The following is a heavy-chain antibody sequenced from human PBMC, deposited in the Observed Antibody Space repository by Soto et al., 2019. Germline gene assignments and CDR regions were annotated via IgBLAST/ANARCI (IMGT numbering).Heavy chain of an antibody. J-gene: IGHJ6*02. Sequence: PGGALRVSCAASGFTFSSYGIHWGRQAPGKGLEWVAVISYDGSNKYYADSVKGRFTISRDNSKNTLYLQMNSLRAEDTAVYYCAKEGVATIPGYYYYGMDVWGQGTTVTVSS. CDR1: GFTFSSYG. V-gene: IGHV3-30*18. CDR3: AKEGVATIPGYYYYGMDV. D-gene: IGHD5-12*01. CDR2: ISYDGSNK.